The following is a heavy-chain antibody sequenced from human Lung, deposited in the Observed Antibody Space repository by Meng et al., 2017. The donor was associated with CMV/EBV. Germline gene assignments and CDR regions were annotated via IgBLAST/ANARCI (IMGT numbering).Heavy chain of an antibody. CDR2: IYYSGST. Sequence: SETLSLTCPVSGGSISSGDYYWSWIRQPPGKGLEWIGYIYYSGSTYYNPSLKSRVTISVDTSKNQFSLKLSSVTAADTAVYYCARVKPASRGAFDIWGQGTMVTVSS. V-gene: IGHV4-30-4*08. CDR3: ARVKPASRGAFDI. J-gene: IGHJ3*02. D-gene: IGHD2-2*01. CDR1: GGSISSGDYY.